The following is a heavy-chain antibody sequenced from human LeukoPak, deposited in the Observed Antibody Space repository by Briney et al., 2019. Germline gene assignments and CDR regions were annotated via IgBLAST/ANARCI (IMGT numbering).Heavy chain of an antibody. CDR2: INHSGST. CDR3: ARVAPPNPY. J-gene: IGHJ4*02. Sequence: PSETLSLTCAVYGGSFSSYYWSWIRQPPGKGLEWIGEINHSGSTNYNPSLKSRVTISVDTSKKQFSLKMSPVTAADTAVYYCARVAPPNPYWGQGTLVTVSS. V-gene: IGHV4-34*01. CDR1: GGSFSSYY.